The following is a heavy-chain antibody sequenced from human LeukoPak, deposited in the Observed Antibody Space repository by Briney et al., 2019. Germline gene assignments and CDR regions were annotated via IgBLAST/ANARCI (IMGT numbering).Heavy chain of an antibody. Sequence: GGSLRLSCAASGFTIDDDAMHWVRQAPGKGLEWVSGISWNSGSIGYADSVKGRFTISRDNAKNSLYLQMNSLRAEDTALYYCAKDKSLTGYPNDAFDIWGQGTMVTVSS. CDR1: GFTIDDDA. CDR2: ISWNSGSI. CDR3: AKDKSLTGYPNDAFDI. J-gene: IGHJ3*02. V-gene: IGHV3-9*01. D-gene: IGHD3-9*01.